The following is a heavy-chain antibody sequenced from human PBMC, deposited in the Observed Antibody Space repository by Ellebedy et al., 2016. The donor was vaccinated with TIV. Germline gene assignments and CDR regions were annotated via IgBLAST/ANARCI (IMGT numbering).Heavy chain of an antibody. J-gene: IGHJ1*01. D-gene: IGHD1-26*01. CDR3: TTGIVGAVEWYFQH. CDR1: GFTFSNAW. V-gene: IGHV3-15*01. Sequence: PGGSLRLSCAASGFTFSNAWMSWVRQAPGKGLEWVGRIKSKTDGGTTDYAAPVKGRFTISRDDSKNTLYLQMNSLKTEDTAVYYCTTGIVGAVEWYFQHWGQGTLVTVSS. CDR2: IKSKTDGGTT.